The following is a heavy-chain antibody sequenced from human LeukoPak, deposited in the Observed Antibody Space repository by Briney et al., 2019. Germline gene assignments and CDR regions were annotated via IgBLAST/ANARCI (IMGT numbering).Heavy chain of an antibody. CDR2: ISHSGGT. V-gene: IGHV4-59*08. Sequence: PSETLSLTCSVSGGSIRSDYWAWIRQSPEKGLEWIGYISHSGGTNYKPSLKSRVTISRDTSKNHFSLNLYSVTAADTAVYYCARHTEQQLFDPWGQGTLVTVSS. D-gene: IGHD6-13*01. CDR3: ARHTEQQLFDP. J-gene: IGHJ5*02. CDR1: GGSIRSDY.